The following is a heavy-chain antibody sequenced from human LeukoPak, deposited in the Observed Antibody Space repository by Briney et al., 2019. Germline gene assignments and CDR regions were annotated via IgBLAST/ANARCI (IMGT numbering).Heavy chain of an antibody. CDR3: ARGPPGPPMIVVDY. CDR2: TNTNTGNP. CDR1: GYTFTSYA. J-gene: IGHJ4*02. D-gene: IGHD3-22*01. Sequence: GASVKVSCKASGYTFTSYAMNWVRQAPGQGLEWMGWTNTNTGNPTYAQGFTGRFVFSLDTSVSTAYLQISSLKAEDTAVYYCARGPPGPPMIVVDYWGQGTLVTVSS. V-gene: IGHV7-4-1*02.